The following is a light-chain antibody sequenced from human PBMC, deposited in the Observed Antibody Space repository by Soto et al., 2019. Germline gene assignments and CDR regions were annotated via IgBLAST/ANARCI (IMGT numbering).Light chain of an antibody. J-gene: IGLJ1*01. V-gene: IGLV2-11*01. Sequence: QSVLTQPRSVSGSPGQSVTISCTGTSSDVGDYNYVSWYQQHPGKAPKLMIYDVSKRPSGVPDRFSGSKSGNTASLTISGLQAEEEADYYCCSYAGSYTHYVFGTGTKLTVL. CDR2: DVS. CDR1: SSDVGDYNY. CDR3: CSYAGSYTHYV.